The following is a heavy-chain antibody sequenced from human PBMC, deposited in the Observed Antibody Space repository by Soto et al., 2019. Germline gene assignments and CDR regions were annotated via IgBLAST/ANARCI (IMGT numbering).Heavy chain of an antibody. D-gene: IGHD3-10*01. CDR1: GFTFSSYE. Sequence: PVGSLRLSCAASGFTFSSYEMNWVREAPLKGLEWVSYISSSGSTIYYADSVKGRFTISRDNAKNSLYLQMNSLRAEDTAVYYCARVSYGSGTPGWFDPWGQGTLVTVSS. CDR2: ISSSGSTI. CDR3: ARVSYGSGTPGWFDP. V-gene: IGHV3-48*03. J-gene: IGHJ5*02.